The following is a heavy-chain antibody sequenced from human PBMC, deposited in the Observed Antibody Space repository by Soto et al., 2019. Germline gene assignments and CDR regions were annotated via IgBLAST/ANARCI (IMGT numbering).Heavy chain of an antibody. Sequence: PGGSLRLSCAASGFSFRNYGFHWVRQSPGKGLEWVAVIWFDGSKKYYADSVKGRFTISRDDSESTLYLQMNSLRAEDTAVYRCARDLGTTNYYFDYWGQGTLVTVSS. CDR1: GFSFRNYG. CDR3: ARDLGTTNYYFDY. V-gene: IGHV3-33*01. CDR2: IWFDGSKK. J-gene: IGHJ4*02. D-gene: IGHD4-17*01.